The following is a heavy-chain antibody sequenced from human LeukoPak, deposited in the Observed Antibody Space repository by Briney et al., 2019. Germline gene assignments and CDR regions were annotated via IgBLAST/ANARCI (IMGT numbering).Heavy chain of an antibody. Sequence: PGGSLRLSCAASGFTFSSYSMNWVRQAPGKGLEWVANIKQDGSEKYYVDSVKGRFTISRDNAKNSLYLQMNSLRAEDTAVYYCARVDRFSPHFDVWGQGTLVTVSS. D-gene: IGHD3-3*01. CDR1: GFTFSSYS. V-gene: IGHV3-7*01. CDR2: IKQDGSEK. J-gene: IGHJ4*02. CDR3: ARVDRFSPHFDV.